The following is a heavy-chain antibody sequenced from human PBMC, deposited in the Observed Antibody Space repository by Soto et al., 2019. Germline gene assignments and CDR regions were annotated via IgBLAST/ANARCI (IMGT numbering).Heavy chain of an antibody. CDR2: IIPIFGTA. CDR3: ARSSLEYSSGWYHGEVYYGMDV. Sequence: QVQLVQSGAEVKKPGSSVKVSCKASGGTFSSYAISWVRQAPGQGLEWMGGIIPIFGTANYAQKFQGRVTITAVESTSTAYMELSSLRSEDTAVYYCARSSLEYSSGWYHGEVYYGMDVWGQGTTVTVSS. V-gene: IGHV1-69*01. D-gene: IGHD6-19*01. J-gene: IGHJ6*02. CDR1: GGTFSSYA.